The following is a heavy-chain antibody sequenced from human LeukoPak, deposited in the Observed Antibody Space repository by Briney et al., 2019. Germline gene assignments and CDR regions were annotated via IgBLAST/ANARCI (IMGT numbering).Heavy chain of an antibody. CDR3: VITIFGVRGHDAFDI. Sequence: SETLSLTCAVYGGSFSGYYWSWIRQPPGKGLEWIGEINHSGSTNYNPSLKSRVTISVDTSKNQFSLKLSSVTAADTAVYYCVITIFGVRGHDAFDIWGQGTMVTVSS. V-gene: IGHV4-34*01. CDR1: GGSFSGYY. CDR2: INHSGST. J-gene: IGHJ3*02. D-gene: IGHD3-3*01.